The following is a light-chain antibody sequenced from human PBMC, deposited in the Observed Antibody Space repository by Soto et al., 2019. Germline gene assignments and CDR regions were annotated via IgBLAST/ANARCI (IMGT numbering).Light chain of an antibody. Sequence: IVLTQSPGTLSLSLGERATLSCRASQSVSSNLAWYQQKPGQAPRLLIYDASTRATGIPARFSGSGSGTEFILTISSLQSEDFGVYYCQQYNNWPPITFGQGTRLEN. CDR2: DAS. V-gene: IGKV3D-15*01. CDR1: QSVSSN. CDR3: QQYNNWPPIT. J-gene: IGKJ5*01.